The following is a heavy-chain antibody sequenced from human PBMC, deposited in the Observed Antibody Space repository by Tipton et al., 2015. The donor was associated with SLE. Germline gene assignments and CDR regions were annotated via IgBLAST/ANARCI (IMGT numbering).Heavy chain of an antibody. CDR2: IKQDGSEK. D-gene: IGHD3-22*01. V-gene: IGHV3-7*01. CDR1: GFTFSSYW. CDR3: ARDARSSGLDAFDV. J-gene: IGHJ3*01. Sequence: SLRLSCAASGFTFSSYWMSWVRQAPGKGLEWVANIKQDGSEKYYVDSVKGRFTISRDNAKNSLYLQMNSLRAEDTAVYYCARDARSSGLDAFDVWGQGTMVTVSS.